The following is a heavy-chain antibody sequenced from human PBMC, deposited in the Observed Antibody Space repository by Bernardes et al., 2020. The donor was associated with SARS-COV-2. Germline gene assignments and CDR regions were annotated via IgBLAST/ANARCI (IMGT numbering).Heavy chain of an antibody. Sequence: SETLSLTCTVSGGYISRYYWSWIRQPPGKGLEWIGYIYYTGKTNYNPSLQSRVTMSLYTSKNQFSLRLTFVTAADTAVYYCAGSSCGIDCYIGGLRSWDYGMDVWGQGTTVTVSS. D-gene: IGHD2-21*02. CDR2: IYYTGKT. J-gene: IGHJ6*02. V-gene: IGHV4-59*08. CDR1: GGYISRYY. CDR3: AGSSCGIDCYIGGLRSWDYGMDV.